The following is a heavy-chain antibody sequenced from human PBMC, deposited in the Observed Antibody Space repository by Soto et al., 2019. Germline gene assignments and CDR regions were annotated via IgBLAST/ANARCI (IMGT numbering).Heavy chain of an antibody. V-gene: IGHV4-31*03. CDR3: ATLYMVRGVRTFDY. CDR2: IYYTGST. J-gene: IGHJ4*02. Sequence: QVQLQESGPGLVKPSQTLSLTCTVSGGSISSGGYYWSWIRQHPGKGLEWIGYIYYTGSTYYNPSLERRVTISVDPSKNQFSLKLSSVTAADTAVYYCATLYMVRGVRTFDYWGQGTLVTVSS. D-gene: IGHD3-10*01. CDR1: GGSISSGGYY.